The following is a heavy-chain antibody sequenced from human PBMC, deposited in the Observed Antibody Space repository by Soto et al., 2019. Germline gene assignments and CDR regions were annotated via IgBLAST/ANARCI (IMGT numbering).Heavy chain of an antibody. CDR3: ARRHLAVAVSPWFDP. Sequence: QVTLKESGPVLVNPTEPLTLRCTVSGLSITDSEMGVSWIRQPPGQPLEWLAHIDSSGEKSYRTFLKSRLAITKDTYKSQIVLTMRNMDPADTATYYSARRHLAVAVSPWFDPWGQGIPVTVSS. J-gene: IGHJ5*02. CDR1: GLSITDSEMG. D-gene: IGHD6-19*01. V-gene: IGHV2-26*01. CDR2: IDSSGEK.